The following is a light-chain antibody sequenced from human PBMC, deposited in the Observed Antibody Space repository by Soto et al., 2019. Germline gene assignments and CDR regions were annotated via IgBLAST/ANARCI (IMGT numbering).Light chain of an antibody. CDR1: QSVSSSY. CDR2: GAS. Sequence: EIVLTQSPGTLSLSPGERATLSCRASQSVSSSYLAWYQQKPGQAPRLLIYGASSRATGIPDRFSGSGSGTDFTLTISRLEPEDSAVYYCQQYGSSPLTFGGGPKVDIK. CDR3: QQYGSSPLT. V-gene: IGKV3-20*01. J-gene: IGKJ4*01.